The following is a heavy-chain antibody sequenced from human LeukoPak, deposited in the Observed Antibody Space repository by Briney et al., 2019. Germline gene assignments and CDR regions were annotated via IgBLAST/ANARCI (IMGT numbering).Heavy chain of an antibody. CDR3: AKDFKTTPSGAFDI. V-gene: IGHV3-9*01. CDR1: GFTXXXYA. J-gene: IGHJ3*02. CDR2: ISWNSGSI. Sequence: XSCXXXGFTXXXYAMHWVRQAPGKGLEGVSGISWNSGSIGYADSVKGRFTISRDNAKNSLYLQMNSLRAEDTALYYCAKDFKTTPSGAFDIWGQGTMVTVSS. D-gene: IGHD4-11*01.